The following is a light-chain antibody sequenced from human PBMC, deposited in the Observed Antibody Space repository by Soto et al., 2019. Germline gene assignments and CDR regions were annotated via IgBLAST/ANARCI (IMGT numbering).Light chain of an antibody. CDR2: NTN. V-gene: IGLV7-43*01. Sequence: QAVVTQEPSLTVSPGGTVTLTCASSTGAVTSGYYPNWFQQKPGQAPRALIYNTNNRHSWTPARFSGSLLGGKAALTLSGVQPEDEAEYYCLLYYGGAYVFGTGTKVTVL. J-gene: IGLJ1*01. CDR1: TGAVTSGYY. CDR3: LLYYGGAYV.